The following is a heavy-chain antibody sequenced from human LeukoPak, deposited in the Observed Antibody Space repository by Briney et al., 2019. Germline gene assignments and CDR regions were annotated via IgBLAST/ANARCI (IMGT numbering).Heavy chain of an antibody. V-gene: IGHV5-51*01. D-gene: IGHD2-15*01. CDR2: IYPGDSDT. CDR1: GYMFNSYW. Sequence: GESLKISCEGSGYMFNSYWIGWVRQMPGKGPEWMGIIYPGDSDTRYSPSFQGHVTISVDKSIRTVYLQWRSLKASDSAIYYCASSLGYGSGGVCYNGVAFWGRGTPFTVSS. J-gene: IGHJ4*02. CDR3: ASSLGYGSGGVCYNGVAF.